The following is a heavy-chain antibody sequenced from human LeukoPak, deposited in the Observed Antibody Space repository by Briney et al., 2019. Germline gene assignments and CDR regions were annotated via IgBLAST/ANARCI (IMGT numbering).Heavy chain of an antibody. CDR1: GFTFSSYA. D-gene: IGHD6-19*01. J-gene: IGHJ4*02. Sequence: PGRSLRLSCAASGFTFSSYAMHWVRQAPGKGLEWVAVISYDGSNKYYADSVKGRFTISRDNSKNTLYLQMNSLRAEDTAVYYCAKDLTRIAVAGTVGFDYWGQGTLVTVSS. V-gene: IGHV3-30-3*01. CDR3: AKDLTRIAVAGTVGFDY. CDR2: ISYDGSNK.